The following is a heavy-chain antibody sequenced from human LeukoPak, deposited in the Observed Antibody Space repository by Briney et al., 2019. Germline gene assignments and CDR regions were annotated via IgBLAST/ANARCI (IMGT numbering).Heavy chain of an antibody. CDR2: ISWDGGST. CDR1: GFTFDDYA. CDR3: AKDIQVVVAAGGFDY. D-gene: IGHD2-15*01. Sequence: GGSLRLSSAASGFTFDDYAMHWVRQAPGKGLEWVSLISWDGGSTYYADSVKGRFTISRDNSKNSLYLQMNSLRAEDTALYYCAKDIQVVVAAGGFDYWGQGTLVTVSS. V-gene: IGHV3-43D*03. J-gene: IGHJ4*02.